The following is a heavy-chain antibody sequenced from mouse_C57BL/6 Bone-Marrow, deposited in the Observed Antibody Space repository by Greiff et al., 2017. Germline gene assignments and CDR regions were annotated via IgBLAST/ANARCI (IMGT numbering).Heavy chain of an antibody. V-gene: IGHV1-69*01. J-gene: IGHJ3*01. Sequence: QVQLQQPGAELVMPGASVKLSCKASGYTFTSYWMHWVKQRPGQGLEWIGEIDPSDSYTNYNQKFKGKSTLTVDKSSSTAYMQLSRLTSEDSAVYCCARDSNYVWFAYWGQGTLLTVSA. CDR1: GYTFTSYW. D-gene: IGHD2-5*01. CDR3: ARDSNYVWFAY. CDR2: IDPSDSYT.